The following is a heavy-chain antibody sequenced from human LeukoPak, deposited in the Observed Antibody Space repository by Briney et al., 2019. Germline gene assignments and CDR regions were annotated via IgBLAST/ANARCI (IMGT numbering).Heavy chain of an antibody. D-gene: IGHD3-10*01. V-gene: IGHV3-15*01. J-gene: IGHJ4*02. CDR3: TTGHYGR. CDR2: IKPKSDGGTT. CDR1: GFTFTSAW. Sequence: GGSLRLSCAASGFTFTSAWMNWVRQVPGKGLEWVGHIKPKSDGGTTDYAAPVKGRFTISRDDSKTTLYLQMDSLKTEDTAVYYCTTGHYGRWGQGTLVTVSS.